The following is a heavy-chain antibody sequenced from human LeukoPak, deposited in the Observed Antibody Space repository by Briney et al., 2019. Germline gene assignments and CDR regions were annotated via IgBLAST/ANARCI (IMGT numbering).Heavy chain of an antibody. CDR3: ARRPGPYYFDY. CDR1: GGSISSTSYY. J-gene: IGHJ4*02. D-gene: IGHD7-27*01. CDR2: IYFSGST. V-gene: IGHV4-39*01. Sequence: KPSETLSLTCAVSGGSISSTSYYWGWIRQPPGEGLEWIGTIYFSGSTYYNPSLKSRVTISVDTSKNQFSLKLSSVTAADTAVYYCARRPGPYYFDYWGQGTLVTVSS.